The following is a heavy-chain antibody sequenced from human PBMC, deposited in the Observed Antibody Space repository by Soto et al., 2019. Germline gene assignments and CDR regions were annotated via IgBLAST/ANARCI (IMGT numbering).Heavy chain of an antibody. Sequence: HPGGSLRLSCAASGFTFSSFGMHWVRQAPGKGLEWVAVISYDGSEKYHADSVKGRFTISRDNSKNTLYLQMNSLRAEDTAVYYCARKPETGTTVPLDYWGQGTLVTVSS. J-gene: IGHJ4*02. CDR2: ISYDGSEK. D-gene: IGHD1-1*01. CDR3: ARKPETGTTVPLDY. V-gene: IGHV3-30*03. CDR1: GFTFSSFG.